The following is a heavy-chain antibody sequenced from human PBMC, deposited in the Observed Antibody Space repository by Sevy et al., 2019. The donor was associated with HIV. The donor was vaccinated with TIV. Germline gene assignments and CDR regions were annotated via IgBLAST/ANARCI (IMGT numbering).Heavy chain of an antibody. V-gene: IGHV3-23*01. CDR3: AKDMILVVGEALDI. Sequence: GGSLRLSCEASELTVSNYAMSWVRQAPGKGLEWVSSIGGSGGETFYADSVKGRFTISRDKSKNMLFLQMNSLRAEDTALYYCAKDMILVVGEALDIWGQGTMVTVSS. CDR1: ELTVSNYA. CDR2: IGGSGGET. J-gene: IGHJ3*02. D-gene: IGHD3-22*01.